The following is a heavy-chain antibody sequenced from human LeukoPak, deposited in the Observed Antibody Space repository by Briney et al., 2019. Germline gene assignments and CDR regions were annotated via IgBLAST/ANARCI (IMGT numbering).Heavy chain of an antibody. CDR2: ISGRGGDT. Sequence: PGGSLRLSCAASGFTFSSYAMSWVRQAPGKGLEWVSEISGRGGDTYYADSVKGRFTISRDNSKNTLYLQMNSPRAEDTAVFYCAQVGYSYDTSGYPSYFDYWGQGTLVTVSS. CDR3: AQVGYSYDTSGYPSYFDY. CDR1: GFTFSSYA. J-gene: IGHJ4*02. V-gene: IGHV3-23*01. D-gene: IGHD3-22*01.